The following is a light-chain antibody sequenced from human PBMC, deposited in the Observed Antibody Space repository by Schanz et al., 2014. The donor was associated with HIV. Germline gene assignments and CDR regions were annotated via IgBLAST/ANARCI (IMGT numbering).Light chain of an antibody. Sequence: QSVLTQPRSVSGSPGQSVTISCTGTSSDVGRYNYVSWYQHHPGKAPKLMIYDVSNRPSGVSNRFSGSKSGNTASLTISGLQAEDEADYYCSSYTSSSTYVFGTGTKVTVL. CDR2: DVS. V-gene: IGLV2-14*03. J-gene: IGLJ1*01. CDR3: SSYTSSSTYV. CDR1: SSDVGRYNY.